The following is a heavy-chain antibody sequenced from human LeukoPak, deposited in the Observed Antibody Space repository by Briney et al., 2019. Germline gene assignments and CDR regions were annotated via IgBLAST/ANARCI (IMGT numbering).Heavy chain of an antibody. CDR3: AKENCGGDCLQGYFQH. Sequence: GGSLRLSCALSGFIISSFDMHWVRQAPGKGLEWVAVISYDGSNKYYADSVKGRFTISRDNSKNTLYLQMNSLRAEDTAVYYCAKENCGGDCLQGYFQHWGQGTLVTVSS. V-gene: IGHV3-30*18. CDR1: GFIISSFD. CDR2: ISYDGSNK. D-gene: IGHD2-21*02. J-gene: IGHJ1*01.